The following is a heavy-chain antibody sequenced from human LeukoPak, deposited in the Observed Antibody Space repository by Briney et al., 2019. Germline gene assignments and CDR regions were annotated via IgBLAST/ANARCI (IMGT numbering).Heavy chain of an antibody. D-gene: IGHD6-13*01. CDR2: IYYSGST. J-gene: IGHJ4*02. V-gene: IGHV4-59*01. Sequence: SETLSLTCTVSGGSISDSYWTWIRQPPGRGLKWIGYIYYSGSTSYNPSLKSQVTISIDTSKSQFSLKLRSVTAADTAVYYCARVSPYSSSWYYFDYWGQGTLVTVSS. CDR1: GGSISDSY. CDR3: ARVSPYSSSWYYFDY.